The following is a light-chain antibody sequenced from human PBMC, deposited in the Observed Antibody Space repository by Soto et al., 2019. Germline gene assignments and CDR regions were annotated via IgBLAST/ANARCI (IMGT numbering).Light chain of an antibody. V-gene: IGKV3-15*01. Sequence: IVMTQSPAPLSVSPGERATLSGRASQRVSTDLAWSQQNPRQAPGLLSYGASTRAAGIPARFSGSGAGTECTPTMSSLQAEDSAVYYGQKYNDGPPPLTFDGGTKVEIK. CDR3: QKYNDGPPPLT. CDR2: GAS. J-gene: IGKJ4*01. CDR1: QRVSTD.